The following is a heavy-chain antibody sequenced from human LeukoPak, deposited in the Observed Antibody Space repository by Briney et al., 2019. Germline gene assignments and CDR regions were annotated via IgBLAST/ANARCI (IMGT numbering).Heavy chain of an antibody. D-gene: IGHD2-15*01. CDR2: IYYSGST. CDR3: ARHLLGYCSGGNCYYFDF. V-gene: IGHV4-59*08. Sequence: PSETLSLTCAVSVGSISSYYWSWIRQPPGKGLEWIGYIYYSGSTNYNPSLKSRVTISIDTSKNQFSLKLSSVTAADTAVYYCARHLLGYCSGGNCYYFDFWGQGTLVTVSS. J-gene: IGHJ4*02. CDR1: VGSISSYY.